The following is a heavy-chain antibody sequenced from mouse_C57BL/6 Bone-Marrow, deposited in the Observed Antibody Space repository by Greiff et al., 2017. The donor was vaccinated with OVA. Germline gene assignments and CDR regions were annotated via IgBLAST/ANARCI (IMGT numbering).Heavy chain of an antibody. V-gene: IGHV5-6*01. J-gene: IGHJ4*01. Sequence: EVHLVESGGDLVKPGGSLKLSCAASGFTFSSYGMSWVRQTPDKRLEWVATISSGGSYTYYPDSVKGRFTISRDNAKNTLYLQLSSLKSEDTAMYYCARHYYGNYFYYAMDYWGQGTSVTVSS. CDR3: ARHYYGNYFYYAMDY. CDR1: GFTFSSYG. D-gene: IGHD2-1*01. CDR2: ISSGGSYT.